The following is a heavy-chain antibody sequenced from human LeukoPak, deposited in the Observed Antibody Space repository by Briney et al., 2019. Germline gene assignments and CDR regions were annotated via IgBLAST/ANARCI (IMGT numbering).Heavy chain of an antibody. CDR2: INPNSGGT. D-gene: IGHD2-2*01. J-gene: IGHJ6*03. CDR3: AREIVVVPAALSESDYYYYYMDV. V-gene: IGHV1-2*02. Sequence: VASVKVSCKASGYTFTGYYMHWVRQAPGQGLEWMGWINPNSGGTNYAQKFQGRVTMTRDTSISTAYMELSRLRSDDTAVYCCAREIVVVPAALSESDYYYYYMDVWGKGTTVTVSS. CDR1: GYTFTGYY.